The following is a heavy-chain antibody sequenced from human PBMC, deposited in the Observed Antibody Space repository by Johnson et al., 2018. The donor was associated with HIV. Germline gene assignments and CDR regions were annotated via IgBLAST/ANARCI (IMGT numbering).Heavy chain of an antibody. V-gene: IGHV3-11*01. J-gene: IGHJ3*02. CDR1: GFTFSDYY. Sequence: QVQLVESGGGLVKPGGSLRLSCAASGFTFSDYYMSWIRQAPGKGLEWVSYISSSGSTIYYADSVKGRFTISRDNSKNTLYLQMNSLRAEDTAVYYCAVVALPMYWYDAFDIWGHGTMVTVSS. D-gene: IGHD2-21*01. CDR3: AVVALPMYWYDAFDI. CDR2: ISSSGSTI.